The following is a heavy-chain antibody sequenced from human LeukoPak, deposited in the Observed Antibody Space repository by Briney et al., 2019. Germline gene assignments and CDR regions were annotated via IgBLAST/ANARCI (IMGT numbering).Heavy chain of an antibody. CDR1: GYTFTGYY. J-gene: IGHJ6*03. Sequence: GASVKVSCKASGYTFTGYYMHWVRQAPGQGLEWMGWISAYNGNTNYAQKLQGRVTMTTDTSTSTAYMELRSLRSDDTAVYYCARISDYYYYMDVWGKGTTVTVSS. CDR2: ISAYNGNT. CDR3: ARISDYYYYMDV. V-gene: IGHV1-18*04.